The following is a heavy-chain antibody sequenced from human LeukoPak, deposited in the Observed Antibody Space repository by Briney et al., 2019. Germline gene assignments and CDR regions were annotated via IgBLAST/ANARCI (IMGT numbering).Heavy chain of an antibody. V-gene: IGHV3-23*01. CDR2: ISGSGGST. CDR1: GFTFSSYA. J-gene: IGHJ4*02. CDR3: ARDTGLAGPCDY. Sequence: PGGSLRLSCAASGFTFSSYAMSWVRQAPGKGLEWVSAISGSGGSTYYADSVKGRFTISRDNAKNSLHLQMNSLRAEDTAVYYCARDTGLAGPCDYWGQGTLVTVSS.